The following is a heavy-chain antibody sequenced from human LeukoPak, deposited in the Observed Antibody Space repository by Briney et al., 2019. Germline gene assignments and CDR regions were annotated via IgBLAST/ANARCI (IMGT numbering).Heavy chain of an antibody. CDR1: GGSFSGCY. CDR3: ARGGIAAALRTFYYFDY. D-gene: IGHD6-13*01. Sequence: SETLSLTCAVYGGSFSGCYWSWIRQPPGKGLEWIGEINHSGSTNYNPSLKSRVTISVHTSKNQFSLKLSSVTAADTAVYYCARGGIAAALRTFYYFDYWGQGTLVTASS. V-gene: IGHV4-34*01. J-gene: IGHJ4*02. CDR2: INHSGST.